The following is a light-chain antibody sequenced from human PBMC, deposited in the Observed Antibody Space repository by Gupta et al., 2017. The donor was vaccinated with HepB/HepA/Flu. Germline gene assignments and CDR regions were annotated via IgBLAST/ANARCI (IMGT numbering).Light chain of an antibody. Sequence: SSVLTQPPSVSVAPGKTARITCGGNNIGSKSVHWYQQKPGQAPVLVIYYDSDRPSGIPERFSGSNSGTTATLTTSRVEAGDEADYYCQVWDRSSDNVVFGGGTKLTVL. CDR3: QVWDRSSDNVV. V-gene: IGLV3-21*04. CDR1: NIGSKS. J-gene: IGLJ2*01. CDR2: YDS.